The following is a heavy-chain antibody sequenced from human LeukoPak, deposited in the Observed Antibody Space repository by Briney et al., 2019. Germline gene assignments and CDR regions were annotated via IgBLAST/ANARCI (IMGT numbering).Heavy chain of an antibody. D-gene: IGHD2-15*01. CDR3: ARHLLPGPEAATYYFDY. Sequence: SETLSLTCTVSGGSISSSSYYWGWIRQPPGKGLEWIGSIHYSGSTYYNPSLKSRVTISVDTSKNQFSLKLSSVTAADTAVYYCARHLLPGPEAATYYFDYWGQGTLVTVSS. J-gene: IGHJ4*02. CDR2: IHYSGST. V-gene: IGHV4-39*01. CDR1: GGSISSSSYY.